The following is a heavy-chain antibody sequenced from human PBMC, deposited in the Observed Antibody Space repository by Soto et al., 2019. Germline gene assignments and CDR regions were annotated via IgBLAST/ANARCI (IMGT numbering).Heavy chain of an antibody. V-gene: IGHV5-10-1*01. CDR2: IDPSDSYT. CDR3: ARVGYYDILTGYQTYYYYYGMDV. CDR1: VYSFTSYW. Sequence: GESLKISCKGSVYSFTSYWISWVRQMPGKGLEWMGRIDPSDSYTNYSPSFQGHVTISADKSISTAYLQWSSLKASDTAMYYCARVGYYDILTGYQTYYYYYGMDVWGQGTTVTVSS. D-gene: IGHD3-9*01. J-gene: IGHJ6*02.